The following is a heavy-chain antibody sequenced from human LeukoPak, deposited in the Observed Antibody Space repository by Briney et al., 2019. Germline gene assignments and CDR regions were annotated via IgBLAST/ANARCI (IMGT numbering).Heavy chain of an antibody. Sequence: GGSLRLSCAASGFTFRTYGMHRVRQAPGKELEWVAVISYDGSNKYYADSVKGRFTISRDNSKNTLYLQMNSLRAEDTAVYYCAKDDPMDVWGQGTTVTVSS. J-gene: IGHJ6*02. CDR3: AKDDPMDV. V-gene: IGHV3-30*18. CDR1: GFTFRTYG. CDR2: ISYDGSNK.